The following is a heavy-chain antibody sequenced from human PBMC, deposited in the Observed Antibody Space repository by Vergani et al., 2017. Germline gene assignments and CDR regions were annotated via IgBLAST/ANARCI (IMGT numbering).Heavy chain of an antibody. CDR2: VHVSGST. CDR1: GGSLNNYY. J-gene: IGHJ5*02. V-gene: IGHV4-59*12. Sequence: QMQLQESGPGLVKSSETLSLSCFVSGGSLNNYYWNCIRHSPGKGLEWMAYVHVSGSTNYSPSLKNRVTTSIDTSKSQFFLTLTSVTAADKAVYYCARAYGANSGSRFDLWSQGTLVTVSS. D-gene: IGHD4/OR15-4a*01. CDR3: ARAYGANSGSRFDL.